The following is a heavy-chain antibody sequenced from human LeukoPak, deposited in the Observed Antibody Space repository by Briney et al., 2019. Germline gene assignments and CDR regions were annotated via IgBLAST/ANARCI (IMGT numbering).Heavy chain of an antibody. Sequence: SETLSLTCTVSGGSIRSSSYYWGWVRQPPGKGLEWIGSFYYSVSTFYNPSLKSRATISVDTSKNQFSLKLSSVTAADTAVYYCARWQINLYYFDYWGQGTLVTVSS. D-gene: IGHD1-14*01. CDR3: ARWQINLYYFDY. CDR1: GGSIRSSSYY. V-gene: IGHV4-39*01. CDR2: FYYSVST. J-gene: IGHJ4*02.